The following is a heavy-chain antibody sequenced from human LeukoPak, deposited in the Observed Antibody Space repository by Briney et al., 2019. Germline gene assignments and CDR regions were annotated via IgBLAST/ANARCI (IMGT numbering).Heavy chain of an antibody. Sequence: RASVKVSCKASGYIFTGYYMHWVRQAPGQGLEWMGWINPNTGGTKYAQEFQGRVTMTGDTSLSIVQMELRSLTADDTAMYYCATPVPGYGALDVWGQGTMVTVSS. CDR2: INPNTGGT. V-gene: IGHV1-2*02. J-gene: IGHJ3*01. D-gene: IGHD3-9*01. CDR1: GYIFTGYY. CDR3: ATPVPGYGALDV.